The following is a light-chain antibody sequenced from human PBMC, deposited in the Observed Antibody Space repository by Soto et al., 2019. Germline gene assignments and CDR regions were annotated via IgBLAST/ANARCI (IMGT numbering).Light chain of an antibody. Sequence: DIQITQSPSTLSGSVGDRVTITCRASQTISSWLAWYQQKPGKAPKLLIYKASTLQSGVPSRFRGSGSGTEFTLTISSLQPDDFETYYCQHYNSYSEAFGQGTKVDI. CDR2: KAS. CDR1: QTISSW. V-gene: IGKV1-5*03. CDR3: QHYNSYSEA. J-gene: IGKJ1*01.